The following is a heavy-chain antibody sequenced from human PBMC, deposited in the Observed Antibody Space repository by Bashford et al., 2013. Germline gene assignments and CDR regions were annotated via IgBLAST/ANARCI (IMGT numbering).Heavy chain of an antibody. Sequence: SETLSSPALSLVGPSVITTGAGSARPQGRGLEWIGEINRPGNAYSNPSLRSRVTISIDTSKNQFSLKLSSVVAADTAVYYCARALGRVARTSPDFQHWGQGTLVTVSS. CDR2: INRPGNA. CDR3: ARALGRVARTSPDFQH. J-gene: IGHJ1*01. CDR1: VGPSVITT. D-gene: IGHD1-7*01. V-gene: IGHV4-34*01.